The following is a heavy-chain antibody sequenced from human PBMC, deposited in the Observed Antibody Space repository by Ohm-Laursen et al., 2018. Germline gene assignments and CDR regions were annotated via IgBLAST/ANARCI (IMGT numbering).Heavy chain of an antibody. J-gene: IGHJ3*02. D-gene: IGHD5-18*01. CDR1: GGPFSGYY. CDR2: INHSGST. CDR3: ARVGHGLYTAIKRRDAFDI. Sequence: PSDTLSLTCAVYGGPFSGYYWSWIRQPPGKGLEWIGEINHSGSTNYNPSLKSRVTISVDTSKNQFSLKLSSVTAADTAVYYCARVGHGLYTAIKRRDAFDIWGQGTMVTVSS. V-gene: IGHV4-34*01.